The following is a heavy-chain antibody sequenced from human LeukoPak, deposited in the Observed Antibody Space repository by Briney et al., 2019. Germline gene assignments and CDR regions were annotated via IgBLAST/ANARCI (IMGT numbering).Heavy chain of an antibody. CDR2: IDPSDSYT. CDR1: GYSFTSYW. J-gene: IGHJ6*04. V-gene: IGHV5-10-1*01. CDR3: ARHQVPAATMYYGMDV. Sequence: GESLRISCKGSGYSFTSYWISWVRQMPGKGLEWMGRIDPSDSYTNYSPSFQGHVTISADKSISTAYLQWSSLKASDTAMYYCARHQVPAATMYYGMDVWGKGTTVTVSS. D-gene: IGHD2-2*01.